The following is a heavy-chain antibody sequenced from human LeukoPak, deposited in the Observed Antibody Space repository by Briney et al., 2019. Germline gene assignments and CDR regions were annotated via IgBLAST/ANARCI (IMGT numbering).Heavy chain of an antibody. D-gene: IGHD3-16*01. V-gene: IGHV1-2*02. Sequence: ASVKVSCKASGYTFTGYYVHWVRQAPGQGLEWMGWINPNSGGTNYAQKFQGRVTMTRDTSISTAYMEPSRLRSDDTAVYYCAGYYDYVWGSGWFDPWGQGTLVTVSS. CDR1: GYTFTGYY. CDR3: AGYYDYVWGSGWFDP. J-gene: IGHJ5*02. CDR2: INPNSGGT.